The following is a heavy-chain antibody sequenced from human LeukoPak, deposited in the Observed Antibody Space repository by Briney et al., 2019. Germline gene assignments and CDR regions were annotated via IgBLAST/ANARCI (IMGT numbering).Heavy chain of an antibody. CDR3: ARSAAYCGGDCYLFDY. CDR1: GYTFTSYG. Sequence: ASVKVSCKASGYTFTSYGISWVRQAPGQGLEWMGGIIPIFGTANYAQKFQGRVTITTDESTSTAYMELSSLRSEDTAVYYCARSAAYCGGDCYLFDYWGQGTLVTVSS. CDR2: IIPIFGTA. J-gene: IGHJ4*02. V-gene: IGHV1-69*05. D-gene: IGHD2-21*01.